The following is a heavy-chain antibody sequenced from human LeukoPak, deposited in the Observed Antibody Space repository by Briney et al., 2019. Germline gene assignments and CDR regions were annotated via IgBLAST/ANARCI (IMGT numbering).Heavy chain of an antibody. D-gene: IGHD2-21*02. CDR2: INHSGST. CDR3: ARERSCGGDCYSYGMDV. J-gene: IGHJ6*02. Sequence: SETLSLTCAVYGGSFSGYYWSWIRQPPGKGLEWIGEINHSGSTNYNPSLKSRVTISVDTSKNQFSLKLSSVTAADTAVYYCARERSCGGDCYSYGMDVWGQGTTVTVSS. V-gene: IGHV4-34*01. CDR1: GGSFSGYY.